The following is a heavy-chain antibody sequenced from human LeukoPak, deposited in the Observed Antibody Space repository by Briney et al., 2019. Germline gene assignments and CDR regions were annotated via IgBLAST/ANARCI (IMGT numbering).Heavy chain of an antibody. CDR3: ARALSSGSYGWFDP. V-gene: IGHV3-33*01. CDR2: IWYDGSNK. D-gene: IGHD1-26*01. CDR1: GFTFSSYG. Sequence: GRSLRLSCAASGFTFSSYGMHWVRQAPGKGLEWVAVIWYDGSNKYYADSVKGRFTISRDNSKNTLYLQMNSLRAEDTAVYCCARALSSGSYGWFDPWGQGTLVTVSS. J-gene: IGHJ5*02.